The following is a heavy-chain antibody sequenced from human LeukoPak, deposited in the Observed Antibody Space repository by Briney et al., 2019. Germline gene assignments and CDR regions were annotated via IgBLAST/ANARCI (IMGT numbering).Heavy chain of an antibody. CDR2: ISSSSSYI. CDR3: ARVEGDLFYMDV. J-gene: IGHJ6*03. CDR1: GFTFSSYS. D-gene: IGHD1-26*01. V-gene: IGHV3-21*01. Sequence: GGSLRLSCAASGFTFSSYSMNWVRQAPGKGLEWVSSISSSSSYIYYADSVKGRFTISRDNAMNSLYLQMNSLRAEDTAVYYCARVEGDLFYMDVWGKGTTVTISS.